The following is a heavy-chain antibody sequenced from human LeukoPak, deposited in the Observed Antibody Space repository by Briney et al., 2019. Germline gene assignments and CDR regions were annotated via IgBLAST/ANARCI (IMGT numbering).Heavy chain of an antibody. J-gene: IGHJ4*02. D-gene: IGHD6-13*01. CDR2: IKQDGSEK. CDR1: GFTFGSYW. CDR3: ARDHSSWYRRRLYYFDY. V-gene: IGHV3-7*01. Sequence: PGGSLRLSCAASGFTFGSYWMSWVRQAPGKGLEWVANIKQDGSEKYYVDSVRGRFTISRDNAKNSLYLQMNSLRAEDTAVYYCARDHSSWYRRRLYYFDYWGQGTLVTVSS.